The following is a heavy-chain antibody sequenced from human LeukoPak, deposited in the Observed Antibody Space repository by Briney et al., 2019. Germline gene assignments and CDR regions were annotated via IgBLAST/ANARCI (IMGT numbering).Heavy chain of an antibody. Sequence: SETLSLTCTVSGGSISSGSYYWSWIRQPAGKGLEWIGRIYTSGSTNYNPSLKSRVTISVDTSKNQFSLKLSSVTAADTAVYYCARDNIAAAENWFDPWGQGTLVTVSS. CDR2: IYTSGST. D-gene: IGHD6-13*01. CDR1: GGSISSGSYY. V-gene: IGHV4-61*02. CDR3: ARDNIAAAENWFDP. J-gene: IGHJ5*02.